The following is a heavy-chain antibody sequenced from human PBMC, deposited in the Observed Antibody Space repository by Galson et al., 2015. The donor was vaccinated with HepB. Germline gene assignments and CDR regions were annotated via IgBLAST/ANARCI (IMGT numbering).Heavy chain of an antibody. CDR2: ISAYNGNT. CDR3: ARAPGYCSSTSCYDDAFDI. Sequence: SVKVSCKASGYTFTSYGISWVRQAPGQGLEWMGWISAYNGNTNYAQKLQGRVTMTTDTSTSTAYMELRSLRSDDTAVYYCARAPGYCSSTSCYDDAFDIWGQGTMVTVYS. CDR1: GYTFTSYG. V-gene: IGHV1-18*01. J-gene: IGHJ3*02. D-gene: IGHD2-2*01.